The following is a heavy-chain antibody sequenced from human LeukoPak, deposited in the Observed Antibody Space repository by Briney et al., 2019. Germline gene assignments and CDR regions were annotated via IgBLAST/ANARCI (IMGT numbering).Heavy chain of an antibody. V-gene: IGHV4-34*01. CDR1: GGSFSGYY. CDR3: ARGRFRIMTH. Sequence: SETLSLTCAVYGGSFSGYYWSWIRRPPGKGLEWIGEINHSGSTNYNPSLKSRVTISVDTSKNQFSLRLSSVTAADTAVYYCARGRFRIMTHWGQGTLVTVSS. J-gene: IGHJ4*02. CDR2: INHSGST. D-gene: IGHD3-16*01.